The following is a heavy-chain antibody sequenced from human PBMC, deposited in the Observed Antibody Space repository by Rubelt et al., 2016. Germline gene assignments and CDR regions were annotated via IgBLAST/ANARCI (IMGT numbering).Heavy chain of an antibody. CDR3: AREDYYDSSGYYYYGMDV. J-gene: IGHJ6*02. D-gene: IGHD3-22*01. CDR1: GFSFSSSW. CDR2: IKQDGTEK. Sequence: GGSLRLSCAASGFSFSSSWMTWVRQAPGKGLEWVANIKQDGTEKYYVDSVKGRFTISRDNAKNSLFLQMNSLRVEDTAVYYCAREDYYDSSGYYYYGMDVWGQGTTVTVSS. V-gene: IGHV3-7*01.